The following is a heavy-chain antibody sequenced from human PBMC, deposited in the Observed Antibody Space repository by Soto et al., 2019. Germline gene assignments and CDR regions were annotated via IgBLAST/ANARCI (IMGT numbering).Heavy chain of an antibody. D-gene: IGHD3-10*01. CDR2: MNPNSGNT. J-gene: IGHJ4*02. CDR3: ARGIPDYYGSGSYYMFSGEIDY. CDR1: GYTFTSYD. V-gene: IGHV1-8*01. Sequence: QVQLVQSGAEVKKPGASVKVSCKASGYTFTSYDINWVRQATGQGLEWMGWMNPNSGNTGYAQKFQGRVTMTRNTSISTAYMELSSLRSEDTAVYYCARGIPDYYGSGSYYMFSGEIDYWGQGTLVTVSS.